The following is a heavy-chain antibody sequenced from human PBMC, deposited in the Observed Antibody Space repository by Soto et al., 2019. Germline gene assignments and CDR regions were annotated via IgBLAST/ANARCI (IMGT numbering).Heavy chain of an antibody. CDR2: LYYLGST. V-gene: IGHV4-31*03. J-gene: IGHJ4*02. Sequence: QVQLQESGPGLVKPSQTLSLTCTVSGGSITSGVYSWSWIRQHPGKGLGWIWYLYYLGSTYYNPSLKSRVSMSVDSSKNRFPLELCAGTAADTAVFSGARSSGLVYDRSGYSYYFDNWGQGTLVTVSS. CDR1: GGSITSGVYS. CDR3: ARSSGLVYDRSGYSYYFDN. D-gene: IGHD3-22*01.